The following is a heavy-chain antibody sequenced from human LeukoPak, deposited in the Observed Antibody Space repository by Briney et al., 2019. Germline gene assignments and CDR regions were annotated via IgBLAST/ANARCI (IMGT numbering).Heavy chain of an antibody. J-gene: IGHJ6*03. Sequence: ASVKVSCKASGYTFTSYVISWVRQAPGQGLEWMGWISAYNGNTNYAQKLQGRVTMTTDTSTSTAYMELRSLRSDDTAVYYCASVWQWFGELLTSTLMDVWGKGTTVTVSS. CDR3: ASVWQWFGELLTSTLMDV. D-gene: IGHD3-10*01. V-gene: IGHV1-18*01. CDR1: GYTFTSYV. CDR2: ISAYNGNT.